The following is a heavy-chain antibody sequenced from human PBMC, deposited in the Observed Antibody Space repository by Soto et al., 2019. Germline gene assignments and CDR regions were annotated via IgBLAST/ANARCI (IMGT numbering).Heavy chain of an antibody. CDR2: ISSGSSTI. CDR3: ARDRASGFDY. Sequence: GGSLRLSCAASGFTFSNYIMNWVRQAPGKGLEWVSYISSGSSTIYYADSVKGRFTISRDNARNSLYLQLNSLRDEDTAVYYCARDRASGFDYWGQGTLVTVS. V-gene: IGHV3-48*02. CDR1: GFTFSNYI. J-gene: IGHJ4*02. D-gene: IGHD3-10*01.